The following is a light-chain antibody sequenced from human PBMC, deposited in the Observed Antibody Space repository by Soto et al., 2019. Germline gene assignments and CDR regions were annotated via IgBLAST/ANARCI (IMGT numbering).Light chain of an antibody. J-gene: IGLJ3*02. Sequence: QSALTQPASVSGSPGQSITISCTGTSSDVGGYNYVSWYQQHPGKAPKLMIYDVTNRPSGVSNRFSGSKSGNTASLTISGLQAEDAADYSCSSYTSSSTPLVFGGGTKLTVL. CDR2: DVT. CDR3: SSYTSSSTPLV. CDR1: SSDVGGYNY. V-gene: IGLV2-14*01.